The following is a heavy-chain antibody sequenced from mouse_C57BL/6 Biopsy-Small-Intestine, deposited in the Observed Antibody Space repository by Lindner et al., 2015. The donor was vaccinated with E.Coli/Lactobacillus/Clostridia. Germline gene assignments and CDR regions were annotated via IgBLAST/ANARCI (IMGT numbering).Heavy chain of an antibody. V-gene: IGHV1-64*01. D-gene: IGHD2-4*01. CDR1: GGAFTSYA. Sequence: SVKVSCKTSGGAFTSYAIHWVRQAPGQGLEWMGRIIPIPGTTNYAQDFQGRVTVTADKSTSTAYMELSSLRSEDTAVYYCARVMMRDYDSSSYRDSFDIWGQGTMVTVSS. CDR2: IIPIPGTT. J-gene: IGHJ3*01. CDR3: ARVMMRDYDSSSYRDSFDI.